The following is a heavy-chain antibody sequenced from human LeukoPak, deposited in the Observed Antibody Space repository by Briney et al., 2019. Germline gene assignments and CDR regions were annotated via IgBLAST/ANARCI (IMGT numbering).Heavy chain of an antibody. CDR2: IYTSGST. V-gene: IGHV4-61*02. Sequence: SETLSLTCTVSGGSISSGSYYWSWIRQPAGKGLEWVGRIYTSGSTNYNPYLKSRVTISVDTSKNQFSLKLSSVPAADTAVYYCASSQYDFCSGYRVRGNWLDPWGQGTLVTVSS. CDR3: ASSQYDFCSGYRVRGNWLDP. J-gene: IGHJ5*02. CDR1: GGSISSGSYY. D-gene: IGHD3-3*01.